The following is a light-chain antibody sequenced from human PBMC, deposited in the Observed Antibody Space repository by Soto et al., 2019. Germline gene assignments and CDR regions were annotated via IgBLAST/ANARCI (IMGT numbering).Light chain of an antibody. J-gene: IGLJ2*01. CDR1: SSNIGAGYD. CDR3: QSYDSSLSGWL. CDR2: GNT. V-gene: IGLV1-40*01. Sequence: QSVLTQPPSVSGAPGQRVTIACTASSSNIGAGYDVHWYQQLPGTAPKLLVHGNTDRPSGVPDRFSGSKSGTSASLAITGLQAEDEADYYCQSYDSSLSGWLFGGGTQLTVL.